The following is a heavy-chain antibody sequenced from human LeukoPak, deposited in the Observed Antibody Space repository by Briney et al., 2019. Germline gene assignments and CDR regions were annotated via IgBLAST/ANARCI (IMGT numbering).Heavy chain of an antibody. CDR3: AKHLYSVVGATIDYYYGMDV. CDR2: IYYSGST. D-gene: IGHD1-26*01. V-gene: IGHV4-31*03. CDR1: GGSISSGGYY. J-gene: IGHJ6*02. Sequence: SETLSLTCTVSGGSISSGGYYWNWIRQHPGKGLEWIGYIYYSGSTYYNPSLKSRVTISVDTSNNQFSLKLSSVTAADTAVYYCAKHLYSVVGATIDYYYGMDVWGQGTTVTVSS.